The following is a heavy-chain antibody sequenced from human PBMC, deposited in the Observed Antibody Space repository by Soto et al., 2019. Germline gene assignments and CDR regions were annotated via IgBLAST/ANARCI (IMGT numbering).Heavy chain of an antibody. D-gene: IGHD3-22*01. CDR2: IWYDGSNR. V-gene: IGHV3-33*01. Sequence: GGSLRLSCAASGFTFSSYGMHWVRQAPGKGLEWVAVIWYDGSNRYYADSVKGRFTISRDNSKNTLYLQMNSLRAEDTAVYYCAGGYYDRSGYYGKNYFDYWGQGTLVTVSS. CDR3: AGGYYDRSGYYGKNYFDY. CDR1: GFTFSSYG. J-gene: IGHJ4*02.